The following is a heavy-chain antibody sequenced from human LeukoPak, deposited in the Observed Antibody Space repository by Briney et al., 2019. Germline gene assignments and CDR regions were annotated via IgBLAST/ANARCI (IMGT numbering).Heavy chain of an antibody. J-gene: IGHJ6*03. CDR2: ISGSGGST. CDR3: AKNGATMVRNQGLYYYYMDV. Sequence: GGSLRLSCAASGFTFSSYGMSWVRQAPGKGLEWVSAISGSGGSTYYADSVKGRFTISRDNSKNTLYLQMNSLRAEDTAVYYCAKNGATMVRNQGLYYYYMDVWGKGTTVTISS. D-gene: IGHD3-10*01. CDR1: GFTFSSYG. V-gene: IGHV3-23*01.